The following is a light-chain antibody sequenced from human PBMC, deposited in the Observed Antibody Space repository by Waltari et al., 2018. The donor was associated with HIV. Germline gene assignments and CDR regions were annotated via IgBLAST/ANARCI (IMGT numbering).Light chain of an antibody. CDR1: SRDIGDYNY. CDR2: EVS. CDR3: SSYAGSTNVL. J-gene: IGLJ2*01. V-gene: IGLV2-8*01. Sequence: QSALTQPPSASGSPGQSVTISCTGTSRDIGDYNYVSWFQQHPGKAPKLMISEVSKRPSGVPDRFSGSKSGNTASLTVSGLQPEDEADYYCSSYAGSTNVLFGGGTKLTVL.